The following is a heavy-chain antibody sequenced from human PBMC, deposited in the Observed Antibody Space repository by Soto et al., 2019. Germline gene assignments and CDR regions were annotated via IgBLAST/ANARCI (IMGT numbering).Heavy chain of an antibody. CDR1: GFSFDGYA. CDR2: ISWNSGNI. CDR3: VKASTYSSSQGWFDP. D-gene: IGHD6-6*01. V-gene: IGHV3-9*01. J-gene: IGHJ5*02. Sequence: GGSLRLSCAASGFSFDGYAMNWVRQPPGKGLEWVSGISWNSGNIDYADSVKGRFTISRDNAKNSLYLQMNSLRAEDTALYYCVKASTYSSSQGWFDPWGQGTMVTVPS.